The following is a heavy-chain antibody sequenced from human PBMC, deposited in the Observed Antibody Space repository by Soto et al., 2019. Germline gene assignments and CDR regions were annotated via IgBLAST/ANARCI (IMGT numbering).Heavy chain of an antibody. Sequence: EVQLVESGGGLVQPGGSLRLSCAPSGFTFSNYWMHWVRQAPGKGLEWVSRMNEDGSVISYADSVKGRFTISRDNGKNTLYLQMNSLRGEATAVYYCVRDLIIVVTPGDDFDYWGQGTLVTVSS. CDR2: MNEDGSVI. CDR3: VRDLIIVVTPGDDFDY. D-gene: IGHD1-26*01. J-gene: IGHJ4*02. V-gene: IGHV3-74*01. CDR1: GFTFSNYW.